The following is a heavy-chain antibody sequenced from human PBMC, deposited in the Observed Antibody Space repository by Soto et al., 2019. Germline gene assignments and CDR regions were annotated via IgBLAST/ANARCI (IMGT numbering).Heavy chain of an antibody. CDR3: ARGGGVGVAGSAAFDM. D-gene: IGHD3-3*01. CDR1: GYPVTAYY. Sequence: QLHLVQSGAVVKKPGASVTVSCSASGYPVTAYYMHWVRQAPGRGLEWMGGINPATGAAKYTQTFQGRVTKTRDPSTITVFMELSGLTSEDTAVFYCARGGGVGVAGSAAFDMWGQGTVVTVSS. J-gene: IGHJ3*02. CDR2: INPATGAA. V-gene: IGHV1-2*02.